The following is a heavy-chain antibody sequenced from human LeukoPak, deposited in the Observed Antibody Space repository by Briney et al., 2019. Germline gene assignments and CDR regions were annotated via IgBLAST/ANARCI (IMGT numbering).Heavy chain of an antibody. Sequence: SETLSLTCAVSGGSISSDGYSWSWIRQPPGKGLEWIGYIHHSGSTYYNPSLKSRVTISVDTSKNQFSLKLSSVTAADTAVYYCARGSIVVVPAAMVWGQGTLVTVSS. CDR3: ARGSIVVVPAAMV. CDR2: IHHSGST. CDR1: GGSISSDGYS. V-gene: IGHV4-30-2*01. J-gene: IGHJ4*02. D-gene: IGHD2-2*01.